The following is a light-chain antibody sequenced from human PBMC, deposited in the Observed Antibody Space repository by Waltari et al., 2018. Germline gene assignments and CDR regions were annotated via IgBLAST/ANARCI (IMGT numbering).Light chain of an antibody. CDR1: ALPKQY. CDR3: QSADSSGTYRV. V-gene: IGLV3-25*03. Sequence: SYELTPPPSASVSPGQTARITCSGDALPKQYAYWYQQKPGQAPVLVIYKDSERPSGIPERFSGSSSGTTVTLTISGVQAEDEADYYCQSADSSGTYRVFGGGTKLTVL. CDR2: KDS. J-gene: IGLJ2*01.